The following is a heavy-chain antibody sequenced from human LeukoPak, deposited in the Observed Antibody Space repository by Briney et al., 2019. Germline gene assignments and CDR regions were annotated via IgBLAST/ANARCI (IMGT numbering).Heavy chain of an antibody. J-gene: IGHJ4*02. Sequence: PGGSLRLSCAASGFTFSSYWMHWVRQGPGKGLGWVSRMNSDGSSTGYADSVKGRFTISRDNAKNTLSLQMNSLRAEDTAVYYCARDAPSQPIGDYYDSSLCLDYWGQGTLVTVSS. V-gene: IGHV3-74*01. CDR1: GFTFSSYW. D-gene: IGHD3-22*01. CDR2: MNSDGSST. CDR3: ARDAPSQPIGDYYDSSLCLDY.